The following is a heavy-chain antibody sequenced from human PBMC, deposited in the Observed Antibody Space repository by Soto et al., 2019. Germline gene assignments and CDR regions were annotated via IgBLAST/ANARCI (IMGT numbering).Heavy chain of an antibody. CDR1: GYSFTSYW. V-gene: IGHV5-51*01. D-gene: IGHD2-15*01. Sequence: GESLKISCKGSGYSFTSYWIGWVRQMPGKGLEWMGIIYPGDSDTRYSPSFQGQVTISADKSISTAYLQWSSLKASDTAMYYCARQVSAADPYNWFDPWGQGTLVTVSS. J-gene: IGHJ5*02. CDR2: IYPGDSDT. CDR3: ARQVSAADPYNWFDP.